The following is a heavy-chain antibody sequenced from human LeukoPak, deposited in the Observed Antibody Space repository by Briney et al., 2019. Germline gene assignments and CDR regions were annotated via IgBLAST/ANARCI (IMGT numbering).Heavy chain of an antibody. Sequence: SGPTLVKPTQTLTLTCTFSGFSLSTRGVGVGWIRQPPGKALEWLALIYWDDDKRYSPSLKSRLTITKDTSKNQVVLTMTNMDPVDTATYYCAHRGFPLWFGELFSGAFDIWGQGTMVTVSS. CDR1: GFSLSTRGVG. CDR3: AHRGFPLWFGELFSGAFDI. V-gene: IGHV2-5*02. D-gene: IGHD3-10*01. J-gene: IGHJ3*02. CDR2: IYWDDDK.